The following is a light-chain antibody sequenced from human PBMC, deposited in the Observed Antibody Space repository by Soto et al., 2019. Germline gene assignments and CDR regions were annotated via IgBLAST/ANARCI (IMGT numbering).Light chain of an antibody. V-gene: IGKV3-15*01. Sequence: EIVMTQSPATLSVSPGERATLSCRASQSVSTNLAWYQQKPGQAPRLLIYGASTRATGIPARFSGSGSGTECTLTISSLQSEDFAVYYCQQYNNWPQWTFGQGTQVEFK. J-gene: IGKJ1*01. CDR2: GAS. CDR1: QSVSTN. CDR3: QQYNNWPQWT.